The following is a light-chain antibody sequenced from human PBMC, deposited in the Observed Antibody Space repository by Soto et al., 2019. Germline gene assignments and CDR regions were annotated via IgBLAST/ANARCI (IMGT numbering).Light chain of an antibody. CDR3: QQYYSTPFT. V-gene: IGKV4-1*01. CDR1: QSVLHSSNNENY. Sequence: IVMTQSPDSLAVSLGERATINCKSSQSVLHSSNNENYLAWYQQKPGQPPKLLIYWASTRESGVPDRFSGSGSGTDFTLTISTLQAADVAVYYCQQYYSTPFTFGQWTKLEIK. J-gene: IGKJ2*01. CDR2: WAS.